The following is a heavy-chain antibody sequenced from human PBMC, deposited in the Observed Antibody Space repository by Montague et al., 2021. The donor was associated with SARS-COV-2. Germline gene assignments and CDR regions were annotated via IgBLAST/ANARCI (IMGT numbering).Heavy chain of an antibody. CDR2: ISYTGST. Sequence: SETQSPTCSVSGDSMSGSNSYWGWIRQPPGKGLESIGSISYTGSTSYNASLKSRVTMSVDPSKNEFSLRLSSVTASDTAVYYRARLYIQKTLVGASRRRWFDPWGQGTLVTVSS. CDR1: GDSMSGSNSY. V-gene: IGHV4-39*01. CDR3: ARLYIQKTLVGASRRRWFDP. J-gene: IGHJ5*02. D-gene: IGHD1-26*01.